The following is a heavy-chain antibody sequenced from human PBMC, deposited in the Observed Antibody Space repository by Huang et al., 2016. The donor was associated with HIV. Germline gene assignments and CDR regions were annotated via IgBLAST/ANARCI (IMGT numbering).Heavy chain of an antibody. V-gene: IGHV4-34*02. CDR3: ARVEYSYGSRRLLY. CDR1: GGSFSGFY. D-gene: IGHD5-18*01. J-gene: IGHJ4*02. Sequence: QVQLQQWGAGLLKPSETLSLTCAVYGGSFSGFYWTWIRQPPGKGLLWVGDINPDGSNNYNPALKSRVTISGDTSKNQFSLKLRSVTAADTAVYYCARVEYSYGSRRLLYWGQGTLVTVSS. CDR2: INPDGSN.